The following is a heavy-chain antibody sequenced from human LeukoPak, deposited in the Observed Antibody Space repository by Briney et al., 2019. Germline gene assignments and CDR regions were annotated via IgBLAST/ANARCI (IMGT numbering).Heavy chain of an antibody. J-gene: IGHJ4*02. CDR3: ARGPEEGLRLGELSYFDY. CDR1: GYSFTGYY. D-gene: IGHD3-16*02. Sequence: VASVTLSFTASGYSFTGYYMHWVRQAPGQGLEWMGWINPSSGGTNSSHKYQGRGSMTRDTSISTAYMELSRLRSDDTAVYYCARGPEEGLRLGELSYFDYWGQGTLVTVSS. CDR2: INPSSGGT. V-gene: IGHV1-2*02.